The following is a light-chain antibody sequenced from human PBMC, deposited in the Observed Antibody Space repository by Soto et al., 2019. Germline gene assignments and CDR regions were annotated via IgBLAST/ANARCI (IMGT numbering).Light chain of an antibody. Sequence: QSALTQPASVSGSPVQSITISCTGTSSDVGGYNYVSWYQQHPGKAPKLMIYDVSNRPSGVSNRFSGSKSGNTASLTISGLQAEDEADYYCSSYTSSFYVVFGGGTKVTVL. V-gene: IGLV2-14*01. CDR2: DVS. CDR3: SSYTSSFYVV. CDR1: SSDVGGYNY. J-gene: IGLJ2*01.